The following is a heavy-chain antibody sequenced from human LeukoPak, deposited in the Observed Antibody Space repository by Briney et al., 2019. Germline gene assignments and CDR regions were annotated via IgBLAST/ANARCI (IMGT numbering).Heavy chain of an antibody. CDR3: AREVRSWFGELSMDYFDY. CDR1: GYTFTGYY. Sequence: ASVKLSCKASGYTFTGYYMLWVRQAPGQGLERMGRINPNRGGTNYAQKLQGRVHMTRDTSISTAYMELSRLRSDDTAVYYCAREVRSWFGELSMDYFDYWGQGTLVTVSS. J-gene: IGHJ4*02. CDR2: INPNRGGT. V-gene: IGHV1-2*06. D-gene: IGHD3-10*01.